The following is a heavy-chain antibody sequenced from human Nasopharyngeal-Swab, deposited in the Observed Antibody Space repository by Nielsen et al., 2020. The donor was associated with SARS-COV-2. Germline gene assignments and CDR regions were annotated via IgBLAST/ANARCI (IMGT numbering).Heavy chain of an antibody. CDR3: AREEDTAVVPYYFDY. J-gene: IGHJ4*02. CDR1: GGTFSSYA. D-gene: IGHD5-18*01. CDR2: IIPILGIA. Sequence: SVKVSCKASGGTFSSYAISWVRQAPGQGLEWMGRIIPILGIANYAQKFQGRVTITADKSTSTAYMELSSLRSEDTAVYYCAREEDTAVVPYYFDYWGQGTLVTVSS. V-gene: IGHV1-69*04.